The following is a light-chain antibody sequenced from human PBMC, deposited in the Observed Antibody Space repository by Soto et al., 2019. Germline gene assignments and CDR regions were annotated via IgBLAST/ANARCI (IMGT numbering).Light chain of an antibody. CDR2: GSS. Sequence: EIRWTKTKGTLSLSPGERGTICWMACQSVSNNYSSCYQQTPSPPPLLLIYGSSIRATGIPDWFSGSGSGTFFTLTSSILAPDYFAVYYCQHYGSPRTFGQGTKVAIK. CDR3: QHYGSPRT. V-gene: IGKV3-20*01. J-gene: IGKJ1*01. CDR1: QSVSNNY.